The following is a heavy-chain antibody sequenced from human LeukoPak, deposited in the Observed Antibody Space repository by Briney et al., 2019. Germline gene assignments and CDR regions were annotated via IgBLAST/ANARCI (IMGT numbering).Heavy chain of an antibody. J-gene: IGHJ4*02. CDR3: TTDPRGYSYGYLTY. D-gene: IGHD5-18*01. CDR1: GFTVSSNY. V-gene: IGHV3-15*01. CDR2: IKSKTDGGTT. Sequence: GGSLRLSCAASGFTVSSNYMSWVRQAPGKGLEWVGRIKSKTDGGTTDYAAPVKGRITISRDDSKNTLYLQMNSLKTEDTAVYYCTTDPRGYSYGYLTYWGQGTLVTVSS.